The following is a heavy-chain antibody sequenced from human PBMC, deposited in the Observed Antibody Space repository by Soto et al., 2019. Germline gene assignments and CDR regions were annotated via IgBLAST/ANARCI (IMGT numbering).Heavy chain of an antibody. CDR2: IYYSGNS. Sequence: PSETLSLTCTVSGNSISSGSYYWSWIRQHPGKGLEWIGYIYYSGNSYYNPSLKSRLTISVDTSKNQFSLKLSSVTAADTAVYYCARGHYENNEYDACDIWGQGTMVTDSS. J-gene: IGHJ3*02. CDR3: ARGHYENNEYDACDI. CDR1: GNSISSGSYY. V-gene: IGHV4-31*03. D-gene: IGHD3-22*01.